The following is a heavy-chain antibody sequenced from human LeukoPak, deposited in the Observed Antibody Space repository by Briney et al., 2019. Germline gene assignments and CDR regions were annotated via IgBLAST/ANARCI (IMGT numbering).Heavy chain of an antibody. Sequence: SETLSLTCSVSGASINTYYWSLIRQPPGKGLEWIGFIHYSGGTNYNPSLKSRLTISLDTSKNQFSLRLSSVTAADTAVYYCVRGRDGYSDWGQGALVTVSS. D-gene: IGHD5-24*01. CDR3: VRGRDGYSD. J-gene: IGHJ4*02. V-gene: IGHV4-59*01. CDR1: GASINTYY. CDR2: IHYSGGT.